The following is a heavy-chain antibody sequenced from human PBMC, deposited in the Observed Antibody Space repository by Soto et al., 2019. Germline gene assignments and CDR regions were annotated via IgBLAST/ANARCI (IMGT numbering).Heavy chain of an antibody. V-gene: IGHV3-15*01. Sequence: PWGSLRLSCAASGFTFSNAWMSWVRQAPGKGLEWVGRIKSKTDGGTTDYAAPVKGRFTISRDDSKNTLYLQMNSLKTEDTAVYYCTTMTTVTTWFDYWGQGTLVTVSS. CDR3: TTMTTVTTWFDY. CDR2: IKSKTDGGTT. J-gene: IGHJ4*02. D-gene: IGHD4-4*01. CDR1: GFTFSNAW.